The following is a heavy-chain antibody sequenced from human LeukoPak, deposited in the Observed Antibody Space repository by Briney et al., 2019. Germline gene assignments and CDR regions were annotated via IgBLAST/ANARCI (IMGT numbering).Heavy chain of an antibody. CDR3: TGVMIVVVAADY. D-gene: IGHD3-22*01. CDR1: GFTFGDYA. J-gene: IGHJ4*02. Sequence: PGGSLRLSCTASGFTFGDYAMSWVRQAPGKRLEWVGFIRSKAYGGTTEYAASVKGRFTISRDDSKNIAYLQMNSLKTEDTAVYYCTGVMIVVVAADYWGQGTLVTVSS. CDR2: IRSKAYGGTT. V-gene: IGHV3-49*04.